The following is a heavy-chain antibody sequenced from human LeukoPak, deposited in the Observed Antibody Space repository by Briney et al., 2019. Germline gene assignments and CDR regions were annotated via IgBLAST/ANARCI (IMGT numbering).Heavy chain of an antibody. J-gene: IGHJ3*02. Sequence: GGSLRLSCAASGFTFNWYWMRWVRQAPGKGLEWVANIKEDGSEENYVDSVKGRFTIPRDNAKNSLYQQMNSLRAEDTAVYYCAKYNWNYAFDIWGQGTMVTVSS. D-gene: IGHD1-7*01. CDR3: AKYNWNYAFDI. CDR1: GFTFNWYW. V-gene: IGHV3-7*01. CDR2: IKEDGSEE.